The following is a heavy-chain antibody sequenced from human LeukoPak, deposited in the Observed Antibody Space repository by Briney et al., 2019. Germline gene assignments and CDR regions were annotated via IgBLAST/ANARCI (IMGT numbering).Heavy chain of an antibody. CDR1: GYTFTSHG. J-gene: IGHJ4*02. CDR3: ASDPSKTSDWYAYLDS. V-gene: IGHV1-18*01. Sequence: GASVKVSCKASGYTFTSHGISWVRQAPGQGLEWMGWISAYNGDTKYAQKTQGRVTLTTDASTSTAYMELRSLGSDDTAVYYCASDPSKTSDWYAYLDSWGQGTQVTVSS. D-gene: IGHD6-19*01. CDR2: ISAYNGDT.